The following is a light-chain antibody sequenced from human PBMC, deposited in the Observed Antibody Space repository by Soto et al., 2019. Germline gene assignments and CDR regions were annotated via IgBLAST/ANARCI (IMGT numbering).Light chain of an antibody. Sequence: EFVLTQSPGTLSLSPGERATLSCRASQSVSSNLAWYQQKPGQAPRLLIYDASNRATGIPARFSGSGSGADFTLTISSLEPEDFAVYYCQQRSNWPPLTFGGGTKVDIK. CDR3: QQRSNWPPLT. J-gene: IGKJ4*01. CDR2: DAS. CDR1: QSVSSN. V-gene: IGKV3-11*01.